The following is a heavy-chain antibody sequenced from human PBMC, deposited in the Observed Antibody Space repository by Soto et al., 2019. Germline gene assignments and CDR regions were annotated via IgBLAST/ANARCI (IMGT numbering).Heavy chain of an antibody. J-gene: IGHJ4*02. CDR3: ARDFYGGYTYGPGDY. CDR1: GFMFSSYL. CDR2: IHGDGGKI. D-gene: IGHD5-18*01. V-gene: IGHV3-7*01. Sequence: PGGSPRLAWAASGFMFSSYLMSWVRQAPGKGLEWVANIHGDGGKIYYVDSVKGRFTISRDNAKRSLYLQMNSLRAEDTAVYYCARDFYGGYTYGPGDYWGQGALVTVSS.